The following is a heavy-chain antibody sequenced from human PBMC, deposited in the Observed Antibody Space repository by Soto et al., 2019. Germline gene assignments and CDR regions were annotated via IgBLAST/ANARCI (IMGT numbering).Heavy chain of an antibody. CDR2: IFASGDNT. J-gene: IGHJ3*02. CDR3: ARDPNGDYVGAFDI. Sequence: EVQVLESGGGLVQPGGSLRLSCAASGVRFSDYAMTWVRQVPGRGLEWVSSIFASGDNTQYADSVKGRFTISRENSRDTQYLQMICLRVEDTAVYYCARDPNGDYVGAFDIWGQGTMVTVSS. CDR1: GVRFSDYA. D-gene: IGHD4-17*01. V-gene: IGHV3-23*01.